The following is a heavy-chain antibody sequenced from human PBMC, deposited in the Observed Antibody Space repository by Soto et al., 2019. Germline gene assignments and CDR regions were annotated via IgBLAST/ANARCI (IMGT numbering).Heavy chain of an antibody. CDR1: GYTFTSYD. J-gene: IGHJ5*02. CDR2: MNPNSGNT. Sequence: SVKVSCKASGYTFTSYDINWVRQATGQGLEWMGWMNPNSGNTGYAQKFQGRVTMTRNTSISTAYIELSSLRSEDTAVYYCARGVDKDGNWFDPWGQGTLVTVSS. V-gene: IGHV1-8*01. D-gene: IGHD2-15*01. CDR3: ARGVDKDGNWFDP.